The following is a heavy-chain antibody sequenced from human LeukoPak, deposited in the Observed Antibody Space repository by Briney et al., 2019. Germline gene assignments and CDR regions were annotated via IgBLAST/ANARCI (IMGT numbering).Heavy chain of an antibody. CDR3: ARGAPGDSVLADY. Sequence: GASVKVSCKTSGYTFSIYGVSWVRQAPGQGLEWLGWISAHNGNANYAQKVQGKVQGRVTMTTETSTSTAYMELRSLTSDDTAVYYCARGAPGDSVLADYWGQGTLVTISS. CDR2: ISAHNGNA. J-gene: IGHJ4*02. V-gene: IGHV1-18*01. CDR1: GYTFSIYG. D-gene: IGHD2/OR15-2a*01.